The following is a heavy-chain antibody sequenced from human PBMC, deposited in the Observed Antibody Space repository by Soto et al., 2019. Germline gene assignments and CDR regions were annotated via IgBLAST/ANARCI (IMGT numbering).Heavy chain of an antibody. CDR1: GFTFSSYS. V-gene: IGHV3-21*01. J-gene: IGHJ4*02. CDR2: ISSSSSYI. D-gene: IGHD1-26*01. CDR3: ARDSGTSAPVDY. Sequence: PGRSLRLSSAASGFTFSSYSMNWVRQAPGKGLEWVSSISSSSSYIYYADSVKGRFTISRDNAKNSLYLQMNSLRAEDTAVYYCARDSGTSAPVDYWGQGTLVTVSS.